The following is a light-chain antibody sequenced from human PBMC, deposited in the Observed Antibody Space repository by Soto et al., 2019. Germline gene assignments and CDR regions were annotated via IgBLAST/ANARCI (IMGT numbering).Light chain of an antibody. CDR3: QQYGSSSWT. V-gene: IGKV3-20*01. J-gene: IGKJ1*01. Sequence: EIVLTQSPGTLSLSPGERATLSCRASQSVSSTYLAWYQQKPGQAPRLLIYGASSRAADIPGRFSGSGSGTDFTLTISRLEPEDLAVYYCQQYGSSSWTFGQGTKVEIK. CDR1: QSVSSTY. CDR2: GAS.